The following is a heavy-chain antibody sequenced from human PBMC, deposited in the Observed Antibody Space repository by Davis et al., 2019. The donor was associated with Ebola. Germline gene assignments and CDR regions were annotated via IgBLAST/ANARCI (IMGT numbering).Heavy chain of an antibody. CDR1: GFTFSLFA. CDR3: ARDIGYSDGWPDYYYYGMDV. Sequence: PGGSLRLSCAASGFTFSLFAMHWVRQAPGKGLEWVAVVSYDGRHKYYADSVKGRFTISRDNSKNTLNLQMNSLRAEDTAVYYCARDIGYSDGWPDYYYYGMDVWGQGTTVTVSS. V-gene: IGHV3-30*04. D-gene: IGHD6-19*01. J-gene: IGHJ6*02. CDR2: VSYDGRHK.